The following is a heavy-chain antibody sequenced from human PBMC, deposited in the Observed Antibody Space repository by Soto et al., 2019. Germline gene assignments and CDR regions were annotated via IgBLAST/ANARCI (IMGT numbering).Heavy chain of an antibody. CDR2: IWYDGSNK. V-gene: IGHV3-33*01. Sequence: QVQLVESGGGVVQPGRSLRLSCAASGFTFSSYGMHWVRQAPGKGLEWVAVIWYDGSNKYYADSVKGRFTISRDNSKNTLYLQMNSLRADDTAVYYCARERGTVPPRGWFDPWGQGTLVTVSS. CDR1: GFTFSSYG. CDR3: ARERGTVPPRGWFDP. D-gene: IGHD4-4*01. J-gene: IGHJ5*02.